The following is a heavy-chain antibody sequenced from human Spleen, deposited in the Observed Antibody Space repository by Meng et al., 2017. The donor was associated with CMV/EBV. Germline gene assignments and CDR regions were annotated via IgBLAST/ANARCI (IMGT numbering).Heavy chain of an antibody. J-gene: IGHJ4*02. Sequence: QAALQESGPGLVKPSQTLSLTCTVSGGSVSSGGDYWTWIRQHPGKGLEWFGHIYYSGSTFYNPSLKRRVIISIDTSKNQFSLNLRSVTAADTAVYYCARVSSGWDYFDYWGQGTLVTVSS. V-gene: IGHV4-31*03. CDR1: GGSVSSGGDY. D-gene: IGHD6-19*01. CDR3: ARVSSGWDYFDY. CDR2: IYYSGST.